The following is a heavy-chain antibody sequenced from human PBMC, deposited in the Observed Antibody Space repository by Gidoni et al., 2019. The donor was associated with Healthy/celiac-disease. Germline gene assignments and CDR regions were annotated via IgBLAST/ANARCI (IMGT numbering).Heavy chain of an antibody. J-gene: IGHJ4*02. Sequence: EVQLVESGGGLVQPGGSLRLSCAASGFTFSSYWMSWVRQAPGKGLEWVANIKQDGSEKYYVDSVKGRFTISRDNAKNSLYLQMNSLRAEDTAVYYCARAGLPPASMVIYYFDYWGQGTLVTVSS. V-gene: IGHV3-7*03. D-gene: IGHD5-18*01. CDR2: IKQDGSEK. CDR1: GFTFSSYW. CDR3: ARAGLPPASMVIYYFDY.